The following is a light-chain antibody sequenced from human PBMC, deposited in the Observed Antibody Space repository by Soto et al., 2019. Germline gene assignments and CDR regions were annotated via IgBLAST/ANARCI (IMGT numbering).Light chain of an antibody. CDR3: HQYNSYIP. V-gene: IGKV1-5*01. J-gene: IGKJ5*01. CDR1: QSISSW. Sequence: DNQITQSPSTLSGSVGDRVTFTCRASQSISSWLAWYQQKPGKAPKLLIYDASSLESGVPSRFSGSRSGTELTLPTSCLQPDDLATYYCHQYNSYIPFGQVTRPAIK. CDR2: DAS.